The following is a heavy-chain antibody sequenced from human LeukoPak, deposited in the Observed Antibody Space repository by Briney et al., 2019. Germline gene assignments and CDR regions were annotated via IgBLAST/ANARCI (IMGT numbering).Heavy chain of an antibody. CDR3: ASARGRYWLDAFDI. CDR2: ISAYNGHT. Sequence: ASVKVSCKTSGYTFTSSGISWLRQAPGQGLEWMGWISAYNGHTNYAQKFQGRVTMTTDTSTSTAYMELRSLRSDDTAVYYCASARGRYWLDAFDIWGQGTMVTVSS. V-gene: IGHV1-18*01. D-gene: IGHD1-26*01. CDR1: GYTFTSSG. J-gene: IGHJ3*02.